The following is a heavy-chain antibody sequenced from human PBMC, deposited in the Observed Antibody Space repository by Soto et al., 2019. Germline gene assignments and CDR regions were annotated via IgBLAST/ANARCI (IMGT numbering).Heavy chain of an antibody. CDR1: GCTFSSYE. Sequence: GWLRRTGSASGCTFSSYEMNWVRQAPGKGLEWISYIGGSGGTKYSADSVKGRFTISRDNAQNSLHLQMNSLRVEDTAVYYCARDRGGDVGQFLFPDGFDLWGQGTPVTV. J-gene: IGHJ3*01. D-gene: IGHD3-10*01. CDR3: ARDRGGDVGQFLFPDGFDL. V-gene: IGHV3-48*03. CDR2: IGGSGGTK.